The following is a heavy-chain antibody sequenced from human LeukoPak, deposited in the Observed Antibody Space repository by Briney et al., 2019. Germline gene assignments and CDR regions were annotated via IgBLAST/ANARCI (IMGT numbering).Heavy chain of an antibody. J-gene: IGHJ4*02. CDR2: ISSSSTTI. CDR3: ARDGGDFDY. D-gene: IGHD3-10*01. V-gene: IGHV3-48*01. Sequence: GGSLRLSCAASGFTFSSYSMNWVRQAPGKGLEWVSYISSSSTTIYYADSVKGRFTISRDNARNSLYLQMNSLRAEDTAVYFCARDGGDFDYWGQGTLVTVSS. CDR1: GFTFSSYS.